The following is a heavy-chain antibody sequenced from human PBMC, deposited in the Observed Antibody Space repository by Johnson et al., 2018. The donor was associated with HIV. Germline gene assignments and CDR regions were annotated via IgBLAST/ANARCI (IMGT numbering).Heavy chain of an antibody. CDR3: AREKLELGIDAFDI. V-gene: IGHV3-20*04. CDR2: INWNGGST. D-gene: IGHD1-7*01. Sequence: VQLVESGGGVVRPGGSLRLSCAVSGFTFDDYGMSWVRQVPGKGLEWVSGINWNGGSTGYADSVKGRFTISRDNSKNTLYLQMNSLRAEDTAVYYCAREKLELGIDAFDIWGQGTMVTVSS. J-gene: IGHJ3*02. CDR1: GFTFDDYG.